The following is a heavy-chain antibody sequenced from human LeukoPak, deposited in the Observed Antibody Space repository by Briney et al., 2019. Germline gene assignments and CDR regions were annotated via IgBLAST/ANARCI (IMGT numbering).Heavy chain of an antibody. CDR2: INHSGST. Sequence: SETLSLTCAVYGGSFSSYYWSWIRQPPGKGLEWIGEINHSGSTNYNPSLKSRVTISVDTSTNQFSLKLSSVTAADTAVYYCARAGNYGSGSFYWGQGTLVTVSS. CDR1: GGSFSSYY. CDR3: ARAGNYGSGSFY. D-gene: IGHD3-10*01. J-gene: IGHJ4*02. V-gene: IGHV4-34*01.